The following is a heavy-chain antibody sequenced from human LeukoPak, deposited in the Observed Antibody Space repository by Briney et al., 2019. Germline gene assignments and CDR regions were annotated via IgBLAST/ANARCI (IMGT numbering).Heavy chain of an antibody. J-gene: IGHJ4*02. CDR3: ARDVQALDTTVTSNGVFDY. Sequence: SETLSLTCTVSGVSISSGSYYWSWIRQPAGKGLEWIGRIYTSGSTNYNPSLKSRVTISVDTSKNQFSLKLSSVTAADTAVYYCARDVQALDTTVTSNGVFDYWGQGTLVTVSS. CDR1: GVSISSGSYY. D-gene: IGHD4-17*01. CDR2: IYTSGST. V-gene: IGHV4-61*02.